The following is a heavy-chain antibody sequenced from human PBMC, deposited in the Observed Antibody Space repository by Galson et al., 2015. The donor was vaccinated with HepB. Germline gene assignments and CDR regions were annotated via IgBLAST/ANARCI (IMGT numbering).Heavy chain of an antibody. J-gene: IGHJ4*02. D-gene: IGHD2-2*01. CDR1: GGSFSGYY. CDR2: INHSGST. V-gene: IGHV4-34*01. Sequence: ETLSLTCAVYGGSFSGYYWSWIRQPPGKGLEWIGEINHSGSTNYNPSLKSRVTISVDTSKNQFSLKLSSVTAADTAVYYCVRKVRGYCSSTSCEVDYWGQGTLVTVSS. CDR3: VRKVRGYCSSTSCEVDY.